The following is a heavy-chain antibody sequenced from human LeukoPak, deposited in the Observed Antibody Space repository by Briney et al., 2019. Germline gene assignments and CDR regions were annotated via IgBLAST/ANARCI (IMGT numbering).Heavy chain of an antibody. CDR2: IKSKTDGGTT. CDR3: TTYPGGSGSHPDNWFDP. CDR1: GFTFSNAW. D-gene: IGHD3-10*01. J-gene: IGHJ5*02. V-gene: IGHV3-15*01. Sequence: GGSLRLSCAASGFTFSNAWMSWVRQAPGKGLEWVGRIKSKTDGGTTDYAAPVKGRFTISRDDSKNTLYLQMNSLKTEDTAVYYCTTYPGGSGSHPDNWFDPWGQGTLVTVSS.